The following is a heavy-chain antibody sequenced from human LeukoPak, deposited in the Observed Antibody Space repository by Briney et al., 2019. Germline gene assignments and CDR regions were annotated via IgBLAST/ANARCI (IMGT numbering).Heavy chain of an antibody. J-gene: IGHJ4*02. CDR1: GYTFISYG. D-gene: IGHD3-22*01. CDR3: ARAHDYYDSSGYSTSIFDY. Sequence: ASVKVSCKASGYTFISYGISWVRQAPGQGLEWMGWISAYNGNTNYAQKLQGRVTMTTDTSTSTAYMELRSLRSDDTAVYYCARAHDYYDSSGYSTSIFDYWGQGTLVTVSS. V-gene: IGHV1-18*01. CDR2: ISAYNGNT.